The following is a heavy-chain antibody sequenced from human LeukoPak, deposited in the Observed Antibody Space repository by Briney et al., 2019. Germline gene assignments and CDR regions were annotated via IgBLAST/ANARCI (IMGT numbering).Heavy chain of an antibody. CDR3: AKLSTANYYGSGSGTA. J-gene: IGHJ5*02. D-gene: IGHD3-10*01. CDR1: GFTFSRYS. Sequence: GGSLRLSCAASGFTFSRYSMNWVRQAPGKGLEWVSSISTSSIYIYYADSLKGRFTISRDNAKNSLYLQMNSLGAEDTAVYYCAKLSTANYYGSGSGTAWGQGTLVTVSS. CDR2: ISTSSIYI. V-gene: IGHV3-21*01.